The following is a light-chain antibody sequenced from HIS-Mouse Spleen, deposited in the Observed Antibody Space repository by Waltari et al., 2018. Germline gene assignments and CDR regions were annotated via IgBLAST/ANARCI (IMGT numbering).Light chain of an antibody. CDR2: EGS. CDR1: SSDVGSYNL. V-gene: IGLV2-23*01. J-gene: IGLJ3*02. Sequence: QSALTQPASVSGSPGQSIPISCTGTSSDVGSYNLVSWYHQHPDKAPKPMIYEGSKRPSGVSNRFSGSKSGNTASLTISGLQAEDEADYYCCSYAGSSTWVFGGGTKLTVL. CDR3: CSYAGSSTWV.